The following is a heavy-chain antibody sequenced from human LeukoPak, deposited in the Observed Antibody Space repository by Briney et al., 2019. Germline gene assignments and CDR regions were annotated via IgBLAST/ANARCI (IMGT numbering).Heavy chain of an antibody. Sequence: PGGSLRLSCAASRFTFSDHYMDWVRQAPGKGLEWVGRIRNKASSYTTEYAASVKGRFTISRDDSKNSLYLQMNSLRAEDTAVYYCARDWGYCSSTSCYYYFDYWGQGTLVTVSS. CDR1: RFTFSDHY. CDR2: IRNKASSYTT. V-gene: IGHV3-72*01. CDR3: ARDWGYCSSTSCYYYFDY. D-gene: IGHD2-2*01. J-gene: IGHJ4*02.